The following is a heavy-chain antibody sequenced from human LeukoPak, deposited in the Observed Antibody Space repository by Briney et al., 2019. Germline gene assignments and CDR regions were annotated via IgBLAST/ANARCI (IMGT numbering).Heavy chain of an antibody. CDR3: ARDGGVGSGYKNY. Sequence: PGGSLRLSCAASAFTFSNYAMNWVRQAPGKGLEWVSAISDSGSSTYYADSVKGRFTISRDNSKNTLYLQMNSLRAEDTAVYYCARDGGVGSGYKNYWGQGTLVTVSS. J-gene: IGHJ4*02. V-gene: IGHV3-23*01. CDR2: ISDSGSST. CDR1: AFTFSNYA. D-gene: IGHD5-18*01.